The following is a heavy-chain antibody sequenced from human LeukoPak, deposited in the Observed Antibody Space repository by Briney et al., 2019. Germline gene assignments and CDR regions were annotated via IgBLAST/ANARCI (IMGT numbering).Heavy chain of an antibody. CDR2: IYYSGST. CDR3: ATRVGYCSGGSCFYWFDP. D-gene: IGHD2-15*01. J-gene: IGHJ5*02. V-gene: IGHV4-39*01. CDR1: GGSISSSSYY. Sequence: SETLSLTCTVSGGSISSSSYYWGWIRQPPGKGLEWIGSIYYSGSTYYNPSLKSQVTISVDTSKNQFSLKLSSVTAADTAVYYCATRVGYCSGGSCFYWFDPWGQGTLVTVSS.